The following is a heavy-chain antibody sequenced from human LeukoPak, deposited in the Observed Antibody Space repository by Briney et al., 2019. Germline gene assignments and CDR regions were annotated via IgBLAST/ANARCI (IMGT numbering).Heavy chain of an antibody. Sequence: PGGSLRLSCGASGFTFSSYWMNWVRQAPGKGLEWVANIKPDGGETYYVDSVKGRFTISRDNAKNSLCLQMNNLRAEDKAVYYCARDPHRGGDFDYWGQGTLVTVSS. CDR3: ARDPHRGGDFDY. D-gene: IGHD3-16*01. J-gene: IGHJ4*02. CDR2: IKPDGGET. CDR1: GFTFSSYW. V-gene: IGHV3-7*01.